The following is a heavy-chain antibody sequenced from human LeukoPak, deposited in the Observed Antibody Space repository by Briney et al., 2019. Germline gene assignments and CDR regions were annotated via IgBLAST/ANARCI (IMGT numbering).Heavy chain of an antibody. D-gene: IGHD3-22*01. V-gene: IGHV3-30-3*01. CDR3: ARGIRGGDYDSSGYFY. CDR1: GFTFSSYA. J-gene: IGHJ4*02. CDR2: ISYDGSNK. Sequence: GGSLRLSCAASGFTFSSYAMHWVRQAPGKGLEWVAVISYDGSNKCYADSVKGRFTISRDNSKNTLYLQMNSLRSEDTALYYCARGIRGGDYDSSGYFYWGQGTLVTVSS.